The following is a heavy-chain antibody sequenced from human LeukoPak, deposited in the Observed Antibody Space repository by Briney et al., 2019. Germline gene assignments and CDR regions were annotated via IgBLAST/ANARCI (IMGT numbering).Heavy chain of an antibody. CDR1: GYTFTSYD. V-gene: IGHV1-8*03. D-gene: IGHD6-19*01. Sequence: ASVKVSCKASGYTFTSYDINWVRQATGQGLEWMGWMNPNSGNTGYAQKFQGRVTITRNTSISTAYMELSSLISEDTAVYYCARGSSYSSGWYQAVVNLGYYYYYMDVWGKGTTVTVSS. CDR3: ARGSSYSSGWYQAVVNLGYYYYYMDV. J-gene: IGHJ6*03. CDR2: MNPNSGNT.